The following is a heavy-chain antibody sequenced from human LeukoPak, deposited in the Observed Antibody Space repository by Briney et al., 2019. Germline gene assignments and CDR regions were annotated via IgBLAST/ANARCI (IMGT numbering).Heavy chain of an antibody. CDR1: GFTFSSYA. J-gene: IGHJ4*02. Sequence: GGSLRLSCAASGFTFSSYAMSWVRQAPGKGLEWVSAISGSGGSTYYADSVKGWFTISRDNSKNTLYLQMNSLRAEDTAVYYCAKAEGGIAAAGTYYWGQGTLVTVSS. CDR3: AKAEGGIAAAGTYY. V-gene: IGHV3-23*01. D-gene: IGHD6-13*01. CDR2: ISGSGGST.